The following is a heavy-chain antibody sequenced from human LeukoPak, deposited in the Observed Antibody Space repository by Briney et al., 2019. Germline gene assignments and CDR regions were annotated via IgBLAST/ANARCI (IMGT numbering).Heavy chain of an antibody. CDR3: ARFRTWGDKAFDY. D-gene: IGHD2-21*02. Sequence: GGSLRLSCAASGFTFSGSTMHWVRQAPGKGLEWVSYIGTTSGAIYYADSVKGRFTISRDSAKNSLYLQMNSLRAEDTAVYYCARFRTWGDKAFDYWGQGTLVTVSS. J-gene: IGHJ4*02. CDR2: IGTTSGAI. CDR1: GFTFSGST. V-gene: IGHV3-48*01.